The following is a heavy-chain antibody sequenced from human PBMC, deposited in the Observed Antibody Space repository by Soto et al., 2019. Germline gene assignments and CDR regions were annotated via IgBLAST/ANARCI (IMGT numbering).Heavy chain of an antibody. Sequence: SETLSLTCTVSGGSISTYYWSWIRQPPGKALEWIGYIYYTGSTDYNPSLKSRVIISVDTSKDQFSLKLASVTAADTAVYYCARGYQASGFDSWGQGTLVTVSS. V-gene: IGHV4-59*01. CDR2: IYYTGST. D-gene: IGHD2-2*01. J-gene: IGHJ4*02. CDR1: GGSISTYY. CDR3: ARGYQASGFDS.